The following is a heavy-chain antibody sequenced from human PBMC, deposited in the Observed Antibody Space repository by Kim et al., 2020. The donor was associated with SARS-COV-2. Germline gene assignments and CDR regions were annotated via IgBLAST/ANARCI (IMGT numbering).Heavy chain of an antibody. J-gene: IGHJ6*02. D-gene: IGHD3-3*01. CDR3: ARGITIFGVVTNGMDV. Sequence: SETLSLTCTVSGGSISSGGYYWSWIRQHPGKGLEWIGYIYYSGSTYYNLSLKSRVTISVATSKNQFSLKLSSVTAADTAKYYCARGITIFGVVTNGMDVWGQGTTVTVSS. CDR1: GGSISSGGYY. V-gene: IGHV4-31*03. CDR2: IYYSGST.